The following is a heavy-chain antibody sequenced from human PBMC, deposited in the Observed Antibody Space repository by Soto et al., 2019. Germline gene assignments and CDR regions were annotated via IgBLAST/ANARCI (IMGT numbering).Heavy chain of an antibody. V-gene: IGHV4-61*08. D-gene: IGHD5-18*01. CDR1: GDSVTSGDYY. Sequence: SETVSLTCTVSGDSVTSGDYYWSWIRQPPGKGLEWIGYIYYSGNTNYSPSLKSRVAISLDTSHNQFSLKLSSVTAADTAVYFCARIPVDTYMTYWFDPSGQGTLATVFS. CDR2: IYYSGNT. J-gene: IGHJ5*01. CDR3: ARIPVDTYMTYWFDP.